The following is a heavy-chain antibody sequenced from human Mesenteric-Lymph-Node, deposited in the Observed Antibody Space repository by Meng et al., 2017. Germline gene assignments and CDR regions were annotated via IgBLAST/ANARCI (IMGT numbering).Heavy chain of an antibody. J-gene: IGHJ4*02. Sequence: ASLKVSCKASGYTFTGYYMHWLRQAPGQGLEWMGRINPNSGGTNYAQKFQGRVTMTRDTSISTAYMELSRLRSDDTAVYYCARVYFYGSGSYYPDYWGQGTLVTVSS. D-gene: IGHD3-10*01. CDR1: GYTFTGYY. CDR2: INPNSGGT. V-gene: IGHV1-2*06. CDR3: ARVYFYGSGSYYPDY.